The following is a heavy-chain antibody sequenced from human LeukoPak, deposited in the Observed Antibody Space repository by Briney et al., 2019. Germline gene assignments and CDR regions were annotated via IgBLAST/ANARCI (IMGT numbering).Heavy chain of an antibody. V-gene: IGHV1-2*02. CDR1: GYTFTGYY. CDR3: AREGHYGSGSSYGMDV. D-gene: IGHD3-10*01. Sequence: ASVKVSCKASGYTFTGYYMHWVRQAPGQGLEWMGWINPNSGGTNYAQKFQGRVTMTRDTSISTAYMELSRLRSDDTAVYYCAREGHYGSGSSYGMDVWGQGATVTVCS. J-gene: IGHJ6*02. CDR2: INPNSGGT.